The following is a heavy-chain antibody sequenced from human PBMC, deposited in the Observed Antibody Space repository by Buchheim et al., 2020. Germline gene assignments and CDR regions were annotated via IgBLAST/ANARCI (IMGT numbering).Heavy chain of an antibody. D-gene: IGHD2-8*02. J-gene: IGHJ4*02. CDR3: AIEIVLVDIVLVVYENY. V-gene: IGHV4-34*01. CDR2: INHSGST. CDR1: GFTFSSYS. Sequence: VQLVESGGGLVKPGGSLRLSCAASGFTFSSYSMNWVRQAPGKGLEWIGEINHSGSTNYNPSLKSRVTISVDTSKNQFSLKLSSVTAADTAVYYCAIEIVLVDIVLVVYENYWGQGTL.